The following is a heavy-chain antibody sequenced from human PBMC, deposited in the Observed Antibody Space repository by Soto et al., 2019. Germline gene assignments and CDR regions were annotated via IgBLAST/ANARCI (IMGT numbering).Heavy chain of an antibody. V-gene: IGHV5-51*01. D-gene: IGHD1-26*01. CDR2: IYPGDSQT. CDR1: GYTFTNHW. Sequence: GESLKISCKGSGYTFTNHWVGWVRQMPGEGLEWMAIIYPGDSQTRYSPSFQGQVTISADKSTNTAYLQWSSLKASDTAMYYCARLRWDSGNWFDPWGQGTLVTVSS. CDR3: ARLRWDSGNWFDP. J-gene: IGHJ5*02.